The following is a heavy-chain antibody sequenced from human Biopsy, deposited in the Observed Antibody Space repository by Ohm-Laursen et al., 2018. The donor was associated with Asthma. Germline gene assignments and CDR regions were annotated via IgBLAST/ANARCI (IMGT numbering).Heavy chain of an antibody. V-gene: IGHV3-74*01. J-gene: IGHJ6*02. CDR2: VKGDGRRT. D-gene: IGHD3-3*01. Sequence: SLRLSCAASGLTFSDYWMHWVRQAPGKGLEWVSRVKGDGRRTSYADSVKGRFTISRDNAKNTLYLQMISLRVEDTSVYYCARGAYYDFWSGYSRPIPGYYGMDVWGHGTTVTVSS. CDR3: ARGAYYDFWSGYSRPIPGYYGMDV. CDR1: GLTFSDYW.